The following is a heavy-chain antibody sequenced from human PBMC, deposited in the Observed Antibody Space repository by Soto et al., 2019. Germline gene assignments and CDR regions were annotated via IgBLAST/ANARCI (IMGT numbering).Heavy chain of an antibody. CDR1: GGSFSGYY. J-gene: IGHJ5*02. CDR3: ARTYGSGSYYRRRWFDP. CDR2: INHSGST. D-gene: IGHD3-10*01. V-gene: IGHV4-34*01. Sequence: QVQLQQWGAGLLKPSETLSLTCAVYGGSFSGYYWSWIRQPPGKGLEWIGEINHSGSTNYNPSLKSRVTISVDTSKNQFSLKLSSVTAADTAVYYCARTYGSGSYYRRRWFDPWGQGTLFTVSS.